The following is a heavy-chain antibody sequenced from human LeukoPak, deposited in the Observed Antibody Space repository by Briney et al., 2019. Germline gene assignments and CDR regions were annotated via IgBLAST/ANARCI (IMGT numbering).Heavy chain of an antibody. Sequence: GSSVKVSCKASGGTFSSYAISWVRQAPGPGLEWMGGIIPIFGTANYAQKFQGRVTITADGSTSTAYMELSSLRSEDTAVYYCARDLDTAMVTFDYWGQGTLVTVSS. V-gene: IGHV1-69*01. CDR3: ARDLDTAMVTFDY. D-gene: IGHD5-18*01. CDR2: IIPIFGTA. CDR1: GGTFSSYA. J-gene: IGHJ4*02.